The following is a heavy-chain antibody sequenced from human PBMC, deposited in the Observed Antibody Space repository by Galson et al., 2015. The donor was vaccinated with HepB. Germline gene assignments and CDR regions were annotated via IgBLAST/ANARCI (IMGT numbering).Heavy chain of an antibody. V-gene: IGHV3-21*01. CDR1: GFTFSSYS. Sequence: SLRLSCAASGFTFSSYSMNWVRQAPGKGLEWVSSISSSSSYIYYADSVKGRFTISRDNAKNSLYLQMNSLRAEDTAVYYCARGGQYCSSTSCSSRSPFDIWGQGTMVTVSS. D-gene: IGHD2-2*01. CDR2: ISSSSSYI. J-gene: IGHJ3*02. CDR3: ARGGQYCSSTSCSSRSPFDI.